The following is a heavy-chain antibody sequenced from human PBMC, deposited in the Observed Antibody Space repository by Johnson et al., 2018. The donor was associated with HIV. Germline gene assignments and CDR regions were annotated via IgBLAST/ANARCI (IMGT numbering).Heavy chain of an antibody. V-gene: IGHV3-72*01. J-gene: IGHJ3*02. Sequence: VQLVESGGGVVQPGRSLRLSCAASGFTLSDHYMDWVRQAAGKGLEWVGRTKNKANSYTTEYAASVKGRFTISRDDSKNSLYLQMNSLKTEETAVYYCALSYSLDAFDIWGQGTMVTVSS. D-gene: IGHD2-21*01. CDR1: GFTLSDHY. CDR2: TKNKANSYTT. CDR3: ALSYSLDAFDI.